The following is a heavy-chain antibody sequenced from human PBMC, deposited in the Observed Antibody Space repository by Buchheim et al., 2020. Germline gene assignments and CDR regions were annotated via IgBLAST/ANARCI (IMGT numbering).Heavy chain of an antibody. CDR3: ARDTGGWEYYGMDV. Sequence: QVQLVESGGGVVQPGRSLRLSCAASGFTFSSYAMHWVRQAPGKGLEWVAVISYDGSNKYYADSVKGRFTISRDNSKNTLYLQMNSLRAEDTAVYYCARDTGGWEYYGMDVWGQGTT. V-gene: IGHV3-30-3*01. D-gene: IGHD1-26*01. CDR1: GFTFSSYA. CDR2: ISYDGSNK. J-gene: IGHJ6*02.